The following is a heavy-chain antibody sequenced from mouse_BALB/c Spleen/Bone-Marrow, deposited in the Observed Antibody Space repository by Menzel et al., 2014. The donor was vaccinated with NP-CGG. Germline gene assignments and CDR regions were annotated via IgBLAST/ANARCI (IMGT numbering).Heavy chain of an antibody. J-gene: IGHJ1*01. CDR3: TRGGNWGDFDV. CDR1: GFTFSSFG. Sequence: EVMLVESGGGLVQPGGSRKLSCAASGFTFSSFGMHWVRQALEKGLAWAAYISSGSTAIFYADTVKGRFTISRDNPKNTLFLQMTSLRSEDAAMYYCTRGGNWGDFDVWGAGTTVTVSS. CDR2: ISSGSTAI. V-gene: IGHV5-17*02. D-gene: IGHD4-1*01.